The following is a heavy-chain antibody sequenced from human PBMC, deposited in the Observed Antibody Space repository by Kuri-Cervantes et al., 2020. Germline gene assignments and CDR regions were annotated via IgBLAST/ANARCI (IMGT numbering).Heavy chain of an antibody. CDR2: MSGSGTTT. CDR3: ATDSRRFGY. V-gene: IGHV3-23*01. J-gene: IGHJ4*02. CDR1: GFTFSDYY. Sequence: GESLKISCAASGFTFSDYYMSWIRQAPGKGLEWVSVMSGSGTTTYYADSVKGRFTISRDNSKNTLYLQMNSLRAEDTAVYYCATDSRRFGYWGQGTLVTVSS.